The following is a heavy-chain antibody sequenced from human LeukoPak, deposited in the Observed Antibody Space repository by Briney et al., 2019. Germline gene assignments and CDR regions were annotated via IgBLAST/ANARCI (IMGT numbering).Heavy chain of an antibody. CDR2: ISSSSSYI. D-gene: IGHD3-9*01. CDR3: ARVGRYFDWLLLGYMDV. CDR1: GFTFSSYG. V-gene: IGHV3-21*01. Sequence: PGGSLRLSCAASGFTFSSYGMSWVRQAPGQGLEWVSSISSSSSYIYYADSVKGRFTISRDNAKSSLYLQMNSLRAEDTAIYYCARVGRYFDWLLLGYMDVWGKGTTVTISS. J-gene: IGHJ6*03.